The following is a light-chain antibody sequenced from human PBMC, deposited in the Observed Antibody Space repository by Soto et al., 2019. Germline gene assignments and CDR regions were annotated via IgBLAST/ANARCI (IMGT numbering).Light chain of an antibody. CDR3: HQYNNWPWT. CDR2: GAT. Sequence: IVMPQYPATLSLSPGERGTLSLRASQSVSILLAWYQQKPGQAPRLLIHGATTRATGIPARFSGSGSGTEFTLTISSLQSEDSALYFCHQYNNWPWTFGQGTKVDIK. CDR1: QSVSIL. V-gene: IGKV3-15*01. J-gene: IGKJ1*01.